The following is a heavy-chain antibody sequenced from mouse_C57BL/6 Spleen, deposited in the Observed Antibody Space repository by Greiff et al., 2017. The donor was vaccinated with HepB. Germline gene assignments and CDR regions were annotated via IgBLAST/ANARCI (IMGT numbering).Heavy chain of an antibody. D-gene: IGHD2-4*01. Sequence: EVKLMESGGGLVQPKGSLKLSCAASGFSFNTYAMNRVRQAPGKGLEWVARIRSKSNNYATYYADSVKDRFTISRDDSESMLSLQMNNLKTEDTAMYYCVRHSIYDYDDYYAMDYWGQGTSVTVSS. CDR2: IRSKSNNYAT. CDR1: GFSFNTYA. CDR3: VRHSIYDYDDYYAMDY. J-gene: IGHJ4*01. V-gene: IGHV10-1*01.